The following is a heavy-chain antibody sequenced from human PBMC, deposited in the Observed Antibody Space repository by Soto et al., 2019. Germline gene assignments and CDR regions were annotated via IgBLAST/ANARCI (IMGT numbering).Heavy chain of an antibody. CDR2: ISGSGGST. V-gene: IGHV3-23*01. Sequence: EVQLLESGGGLVQPGGSLRLSCAASGFTFSSYAMSWVRQAPGKGLEWVSAISGSGGSTYYADSVKGRFTISRDNSKNTLSVQMNSLRAEDTAVYYCAKTLLQGCYFDYWGQGTLVTFSS. CDR3: AKTLLQGCYFDY. CDR1: GFTFSSYA. D-gene: IGHD1-26*01. J-gene: IGHJ4*02.